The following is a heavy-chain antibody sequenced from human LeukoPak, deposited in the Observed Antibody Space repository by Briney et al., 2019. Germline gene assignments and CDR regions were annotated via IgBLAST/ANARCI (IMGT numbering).Heavy chain of an antibody. Sequence: PSETLSLTCAVYGGSFSGYYWSWIRQPPGKGLEWIGEINHSGSTNYNPSLKSRVTISVDTSKNQFSLKLSSVTAADTAVYYCARGFVVVTAIPYWFDPWGQGTLVTVSS. J-gene: IGHJ5*02. CDR3: ARGFVVVTAIPYWFDP. CDR2: INHSGST. V-gene: IGHV4-34*01. CDR1: GGSFSGYY. D-gene: IGHD2-21*02.